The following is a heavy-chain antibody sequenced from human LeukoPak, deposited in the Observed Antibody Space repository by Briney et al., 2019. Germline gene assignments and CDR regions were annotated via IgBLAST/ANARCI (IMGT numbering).Heavy chain of an antibody. CDR3: AKDRGSSGSYFDW. J-gene: IGHJ4*02. Sequence: GGSLRDSRAASGFSFNTYGIHWVRQAPGKGLEWVAVIWSDGINTYYADSVKGRFTISRDNSKNTLYLQMNSLRAEDTAVYYCAKDRGSSGSYFDWWSQGNLVTVSS. D-gene: IGHD6-19*01. CDR1: GFSFNTYG. V-gene: IGHV3-33*06. CDR2: IWSDGINT.